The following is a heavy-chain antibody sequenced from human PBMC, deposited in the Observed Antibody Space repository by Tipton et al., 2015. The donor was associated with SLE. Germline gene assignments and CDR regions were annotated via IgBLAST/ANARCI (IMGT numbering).Heavy chain of an antibody. D-gene: IGHD2-15*01. CDR3: ARSASSNLHYMDV. CDR1: GYSISSGYY. Sequence: TLSLTCAVSGYSISSGYYWGWIRQPPGKGLEWIGSIYHSGSTYYNPSLKSRVTISVDTSKSQFSLKLSSVTAADTALYYCARSASSNLHYMDVWGKGTTVTISS. CDR2: IYHSGST. J-gene: IGHJ6*03. V-gene: IGHV4-38-2*01.